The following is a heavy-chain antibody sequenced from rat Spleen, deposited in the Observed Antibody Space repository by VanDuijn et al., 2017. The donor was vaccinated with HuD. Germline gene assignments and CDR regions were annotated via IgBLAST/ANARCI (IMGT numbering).Heavy chain of an antibody. J-gene: IGHJ1*01. D-gene: IGHD1-2*01. CDR2: ISSGGGNT. CDR3: ARQSSSIPYYWYFDF. CDR1: GFTFSNYD. V-gene: IGHV5S13*01. Sequence: EVQLVETGGGLVQPGGSLKLSCAASGFTFSNYDMAWVRQTPVKGLEWIASISSGGGNTFYRDSVKGRFTISRDNAKNTQYLQLDSLRSEDTATYYCARQSSSIPYYWYFDFWGPGTMVTVSS.